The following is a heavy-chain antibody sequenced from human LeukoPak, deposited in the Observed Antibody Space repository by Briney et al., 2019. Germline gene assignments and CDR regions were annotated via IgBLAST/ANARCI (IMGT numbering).Heavy chain of an antibody. CDR1: GGSISSYY. Sequence: SETLSLTCTVSGGSISSYYWSWIRQPPGKGLEWIGYIYYSGSTNYNPSLKSRVTISVDTSKNQFSPKLSSVTAADTAVYYCAREAVEMGRTFDYWGQGTLVTVSS. CDR2: IYYSGST. D-gene: IGHD5-24*01. V-gene: IGHV4-59*01. CDR3: AREAVEMGRTFDY. J-gene: IGHJ4*02.